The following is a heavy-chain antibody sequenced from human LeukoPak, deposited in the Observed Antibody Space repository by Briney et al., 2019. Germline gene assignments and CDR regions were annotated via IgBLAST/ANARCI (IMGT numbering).Heavy chain of an antibody. CDR2: VNTYNDNT. D-gene: IGHD6-13*01. V-gene: IGHV1-18*01. J-gene: IGHJ4*02. CDR3: ARDFRIAYSSSWSLDY. CDR1: GYTFTNYG. Sequence: ASVKVSCKASGYTFTNYGISWVRQAPGQGLEWMGWVNTYNDNTNYAQKFQGRVTMTTDTSTSTAYMELKRLRSDDTAVYYCARDFRIAYSSSWSLDYWGQGTLVTVSS.